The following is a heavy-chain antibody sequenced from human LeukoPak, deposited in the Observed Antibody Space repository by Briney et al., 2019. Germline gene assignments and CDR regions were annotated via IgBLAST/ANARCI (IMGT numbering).Heavy chain of an antibody. CDR3: ARVKEASSTSFNFDY. V-gene: IGHV1-2*02. D-gene: IGHD2-2*01. Sequence: GASVKVSCKASGYTFTGYYMHWVRQAPGQGLEWMGWINPNSGGTNYAQKFQGRVTMTRDTSISTAYMELSRLRSDDTAVYYCARVKEASSTSFNFDYWGQGTLVTVSS. J-gene: IGHJ4*02. CDR1: GYTFTGYY. CDR2: INPNSGGT.